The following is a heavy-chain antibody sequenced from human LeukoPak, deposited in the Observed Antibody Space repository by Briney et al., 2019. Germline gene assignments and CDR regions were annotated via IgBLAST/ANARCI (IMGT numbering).Heavy chain of an antibody. V-gene: IGHV3-30*02. CDR3: AKDSEDLSNYLGY. J-gene: IGHJ4*02. Sequence: GGSLRLSCAASGFIFYGYSMHWVRQAPGKGLEWVAGLWYGSDKYYADSVKGRFTISRDTSKKTLYLQMNSLRAEDMAVYYCAKDSEDLSNYLGYWGQGTLVTVSS. CDR2: LWYGSDK. CDR1: GFIFYGYS. D-gene: IGHD1-26*01.